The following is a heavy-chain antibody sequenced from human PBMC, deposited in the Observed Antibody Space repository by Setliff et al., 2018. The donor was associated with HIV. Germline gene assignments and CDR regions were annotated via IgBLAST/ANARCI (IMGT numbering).Heavy chain of an antibody. CDR3: ASDSPAARFEELEDHYYYFMDV. V-gene: IGHV1-69*13. CDR1: GGPFTSA. D-gene: IGHD3-10*01. CDR2: IIPIFGTA. J-gene: IGHJ6*03. Sequence: GASVKVSCKASGGPFTSAFNWVRQVPGQGLEWMGGIIPIFGTANYAQNFGGRVTITADQSTTTSYLQLNSLRFEDTAIYYCASDSPAARFEELEDHYYYFMDVWGKGTTVPSP.